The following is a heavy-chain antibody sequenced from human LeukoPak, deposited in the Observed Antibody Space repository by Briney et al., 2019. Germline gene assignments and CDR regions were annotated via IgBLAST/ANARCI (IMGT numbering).Heavy chain of an antibody. CDR3: ASAHYCSSTSCQPQAIDY. V-gene: IGHV1-69*13. CDR1: GGTFSSHA. D-gene: IGHD2-2*01. J-gene: IGHJ4*02. CDR2: IIPIFGTA. Sequence: SVKVSCKASGGTFSSHAISWVRQAPGQGLEWMGGIIPIFGTANYAQKFQGRVTITADESTSTAYMELSSLRSEDTAVYYCASAHYCSSTSCQPQAIDYWGQGTLVTVSS.